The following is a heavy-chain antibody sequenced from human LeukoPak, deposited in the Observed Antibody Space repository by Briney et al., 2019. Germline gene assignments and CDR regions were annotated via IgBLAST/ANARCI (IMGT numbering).Heavy chain of an antibody. Sequence: PGGPLRLPCEASGFIFSSYHMNWVRQAPGKGLEWVSYISSSSSTIHYADSVKGRFTISRDNAKNSLYLQMNSLRDEDTAVYYCADLEGWRGYWGQGTLVTVSS. CDR1: GFIFSSYH. J-gene: IGHJ4*02. CDR2: ISSSSSTI. D-gene: IGHD3-3*01. CDR3: ADLEGWRGY. V-gene: IGHV3-48*02.